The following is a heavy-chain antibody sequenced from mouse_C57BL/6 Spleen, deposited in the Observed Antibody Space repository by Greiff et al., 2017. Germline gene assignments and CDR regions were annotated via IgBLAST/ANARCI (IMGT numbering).Heavy chain of an antibody. D-gene: IGHD2-4*01. V-gene: IGHV14-2*01. CDR2: IDTEAGET. CDR1: GFNITDYY. J-gene: IGHJ4*01. Sequence: VQLQQSGAELVKPGASVKLSCTASGFNITDYYMHWVKQRTEQGLEWIGRIDTEAGETKYAPKFKGKATITADTSSNTAYLQLSSLTSEHTAVYDCARYDCDGVGYWGQGTSVTVSS. CDR3: ARYDCDGVGY.